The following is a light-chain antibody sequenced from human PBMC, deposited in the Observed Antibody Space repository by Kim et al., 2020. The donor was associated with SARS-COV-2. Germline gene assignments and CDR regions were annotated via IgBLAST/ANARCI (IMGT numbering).Light chain of an antibody. Sequence: GQSINFSCPGASSDVGGHNYVSWYQHHPGNATKLMIYDVSNRPSGVSNRFSGYKSGNTASLTISGLQAEDDADYYCSSYTSSSTRVFGGGTQLTVL. J-gene: IGLJ3*02. V-gene: IGLV2-14*03. CDR2: DVS. CDR3: SSYTSSSTRV. CDR1: SSDVGGHNY.